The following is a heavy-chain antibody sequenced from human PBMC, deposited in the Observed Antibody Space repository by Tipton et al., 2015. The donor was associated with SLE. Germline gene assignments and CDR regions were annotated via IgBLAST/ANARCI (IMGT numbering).Heavy chain of an antibody. V-gene: IGHV3-53*05. Sequence: SLRLSCAASGFTVSSNYMSWVRQAPGKGLEWVSVIYSGGSTYYADSVKGRFTISRDNSKNTLYPQMNSLRAEDTAVYYCARDRGSGWFDFDYWGQGTLVTVSS. CDR2: IYSGGST. J-gene: IGHJ4*02. CDR3: ARDRGSGWFDFDY. CDR1: GFTVSSNY. D-gene: IGHD6-19*01.